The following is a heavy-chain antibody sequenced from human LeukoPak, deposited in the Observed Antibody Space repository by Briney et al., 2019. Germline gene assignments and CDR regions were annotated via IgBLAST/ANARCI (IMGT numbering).Heavy chain of an antibody. J-gene: IGHJ4*02. D-gene: IGHD5-18*01. CDR1: GFTFSTYS. CDR2: ISSSSSTI. V-gene: IGHV3-48*04. Sequence: GGSLRLSCAASGFTFSTYSMYWVRQAPGKGLEWVSYISSSSSTIYYADSVKGRFTISRDNAKNSLYLQMNSLRAEDTAVYYCASYRYSYGLRGDYWGQGTLVTISS. CDR3: ASYRYSYGLRGDY.